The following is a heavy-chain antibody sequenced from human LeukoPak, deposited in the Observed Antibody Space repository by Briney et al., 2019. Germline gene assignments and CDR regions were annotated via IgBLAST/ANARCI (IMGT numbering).Heavy chain of an antibody. CDR3: ARDSGQWLVSSPREPYFDY. V-gene: IGHV3-64*01. D-gene: IGHD6-19*01. CDR2: ISSNGGST. J-gene: IGHJ4*02. Sequence: AGGSLRLSCAASGFTFSSYAMHWVRQAPGKGLEYVSAISSNGGSTYYANTVKGRFTISRDNSKNTLYLQMGSLRAEDMAVYYCARDSGQWLVSSPREPYFDYWGQGTLVTVSS. CDR1: GFTFSSYA.